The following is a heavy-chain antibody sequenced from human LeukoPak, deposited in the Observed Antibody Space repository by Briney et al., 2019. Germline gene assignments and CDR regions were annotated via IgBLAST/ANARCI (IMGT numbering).Heavy chain of an antibody. Sequence: GGPLRLSCAAYGFSFSSYEMNWDRQAPGKGLEWVSNISPSGSTKYYADSVKGRFTVSRDNAKNSLYLQMNSLRAGDTGVYYCTKLAVASADSWGQGTLVTVSS. D-gene: IGHD6-19*01. CDR1: GFSFSSYE. CDR2: ISPSGSTK. V-gene: IGHV3-48*03. CDR3: TKLAVASADS. J-gene: IGHJ4*02.